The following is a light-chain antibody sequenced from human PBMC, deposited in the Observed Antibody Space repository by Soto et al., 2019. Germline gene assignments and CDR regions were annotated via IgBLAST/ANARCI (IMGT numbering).Light chain of an antibody. Sequence: QSALTQPPSVSGSPGQSITISCTGTSSDVGSYNYVSWYQQHPGKAPKLVIFEVTNRPSGVSDRFSGSQSGNTASLTISGLQAEDEADYYCSSYTGSNTLVFGSGTKVTVL. CDR1: SSDVGSYNY. V-gene: IGLV2-14*01. CDR2: EVT. CDR3: SSYTGSNTLV. J-gene: IGLJ1*01.